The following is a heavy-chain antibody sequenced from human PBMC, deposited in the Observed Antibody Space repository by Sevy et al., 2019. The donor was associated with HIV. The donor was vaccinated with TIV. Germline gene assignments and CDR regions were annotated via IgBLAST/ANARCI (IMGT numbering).Heavy chain of an antibody. Sequence: SETLSLTCTVSGGSISSYYWSWIRQPAGKGLEWIGRIYTSGSTNYNPSLKSRVTMSVDTSKNQFSLKLSSVTAEDTAVYYCARSLKGRFGELFLGFDPWGQGTLVTVSS. CDR2: IYTSGST. V-gene: IGHV4-4*07. CDR3: ARSLKGRFGELFLGFDP. CDR1: GGSISSYY. D-gene: IGHD3-10*01. J-gene: IGHJ5*02.